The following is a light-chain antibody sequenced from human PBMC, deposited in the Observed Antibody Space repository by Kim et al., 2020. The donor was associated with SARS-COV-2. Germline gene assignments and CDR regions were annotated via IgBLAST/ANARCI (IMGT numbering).Light chain of an antibody. J-gene: IGLJ1*01. CDR2: EVS. V-gene: IGLV2-8*01. CDR3: SSYAGSNHYV. Sequence: GQSVTISCTGTSSDVGGYNYVSWYQQHPGKAPKLMIYEVSKRPSGVPDRFSGSKSGNTASLTVSGLQAEDEADYYCSSYAGSNHYVFGTGTQLTVL. CDR1: SSDVGGYNY.